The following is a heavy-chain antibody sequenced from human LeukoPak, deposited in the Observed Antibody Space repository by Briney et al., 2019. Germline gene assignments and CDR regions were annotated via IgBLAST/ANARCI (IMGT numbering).Heavy chain of an antibody. J-gene: IGHJ5*02. V-gene: IGHV4-31*03. Sequence: SETLSLTCTVSGGSISSGGYYWSWIRQHPGKGLEWIGYIYYSGSTYYNPSLKSRVTVSVDTSKNQFSLKLSSVTAADTAVYYCARGYIAADLSPNWFDPWGQGTLVTVSS. D-gene: IGHD6-6*01. CDR3: ARGYIAADLSPNWFDP. CDR2: IYYSGST. CDR1: GGSISSGGYY.